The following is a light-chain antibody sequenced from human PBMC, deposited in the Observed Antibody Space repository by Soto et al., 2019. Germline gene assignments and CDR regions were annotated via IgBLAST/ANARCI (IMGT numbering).Light chain of an antibody. J-gene: IGKJ1*01. CDR1: QTISSW. Sequence: IQMTKSPSTLSVSILDRVAIAGLASQTISSWLAWYQQKPGKAPKRLIYAASSLQSGVPSRFSGSGSGTDFTLTISSLQPEDFATYYCQQYNSYPWTFGQGTKVDIK. CDR2: AAS. V-gene: IGKV1-5*01. CDR3: QQYNSYPWT.